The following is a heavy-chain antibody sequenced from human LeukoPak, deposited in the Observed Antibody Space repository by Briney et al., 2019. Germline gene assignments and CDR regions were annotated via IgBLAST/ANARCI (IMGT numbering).Heavy chain of an antibody. V-gene: IGHV3-23*01. CDR1: GFTFSSYA. CDR3: ASGNNDWSL. CDR2: ISGSGGGT. D-gene: IGHD3-9*01. J-gene: IGHJ4*02. Sequence: GGSLRLSCAASGFTFSSYAMSWVRQAPGKGLEWVSGISGSGGGTNYGDSVKGRFTISRDNAKNSLYLQMNSLRTEDTAVYYCASGNNDWSLGGQGTLVTVSS.